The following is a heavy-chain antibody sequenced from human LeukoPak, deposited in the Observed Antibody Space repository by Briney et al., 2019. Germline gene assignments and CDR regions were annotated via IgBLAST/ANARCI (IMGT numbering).Heavy chain of an antibody. CDR3: ARDIVVVVAGYDY. J-gene: IGHJ4*02. CDR2: ISSSSSYI. D-gene: IGHD2-15*01. CDR1: GFTFSSYS. Sequence: GGSLRLSCAASGFTFSSYSMNWVRQAPGKGLEWVSSISSSSSYIYYADSVKGRFTISRDNAKNSLYLQMNSLRAEDTAVHYCARDIVVVVAGYDYWGQGTLVTVSS. V-gene: IGHV3-21*01.